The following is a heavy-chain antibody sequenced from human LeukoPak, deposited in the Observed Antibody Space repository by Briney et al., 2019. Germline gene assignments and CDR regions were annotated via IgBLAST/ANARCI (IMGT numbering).Heavy chain of an antibody. V-gene: IGHV3-48*01. J-gene: IGHJ4*02. CDR2: ITFSSSII. CDR1: GFTFSSYS. CDR3: ARDRLHYGEYEKSFDY. D-gene: IGHD4-17*01. Sequence: GGSLRLSCAASGFTFSSYSMNWVRQAPGKGLEWVSYITFSSSIIYYADSVKGRFTISRDNAKNSLYLQMNSLRAEDTAVYYCARDRLHYGEYEKSFDYWGQGTLVSVSS.